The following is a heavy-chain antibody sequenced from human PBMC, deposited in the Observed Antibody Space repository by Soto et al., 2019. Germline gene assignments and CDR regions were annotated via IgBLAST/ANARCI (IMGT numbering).Heavy chain of an antibody. CDR3: AKDTVFPYFDY. CDR1: GGTFSSYA. CDR2: IIPIFGTA. Sequence: SVKVSCKASGGTFSSYAISWVRQAPGQGLEWMGGIIPIFGTANYAQKFQGRVTITADESTSTAHMELSSLRSEDTAVYYCAKDTVFPYFDYWGQGALVTVSS. J-gene: IGHJ4*02. D-gene: IGHD4-17*01. V-gene: IGHV1-69*13.